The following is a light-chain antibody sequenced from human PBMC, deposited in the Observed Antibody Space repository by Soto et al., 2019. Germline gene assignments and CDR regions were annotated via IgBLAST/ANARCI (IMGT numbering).Light chain of an antibody. CDR2: EVS. CDR3: SSYGGSNNFVV. CDR1: SSDVGGYNY. Sequence: QAVVTQPPSASGSPGQSVTISCTGTSSDVGGYNYVSWYQQHPGKAPKLMIYEVSKRPSGVPDRFSGSKSGNTASLTVSGLQAEDEADYYCSSYGGSNNFVVFGGGTKLTVL. J-gene: IGLJ2*01. V-gene: IGLV2-8*01.